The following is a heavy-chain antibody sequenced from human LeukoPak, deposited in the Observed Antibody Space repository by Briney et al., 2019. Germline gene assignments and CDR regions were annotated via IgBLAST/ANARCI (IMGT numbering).Heavy chain of an antibody. J-gene: IGHJ4*02. CDR1: GFTFSSYS. Sequence: GGSLRLSCAASGFTFSSYSLSWVRQAPGKGLEWISYISSTVSILYYADSVKGRFTISRDNAKNSLYLQMNSLRDEDTAVYYCARWDYLGQGTLVTVSS. V-gene: IGHV3-48*02. CDR2: ISSTVSIL. CDR3: ARWDY.